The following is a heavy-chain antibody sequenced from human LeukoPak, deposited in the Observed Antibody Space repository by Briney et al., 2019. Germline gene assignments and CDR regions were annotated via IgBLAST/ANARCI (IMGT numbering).Heavy chain of an antibody. D-gene: IGHD2-2*01. CDR2: IYYSGST. Sequence: SETLSLTCAVSGGSISSSSYYWGWIRQPPGKGLDWIGSIYYSGSTYYNPSLKSRVTISEDTSKNQFSLKLSSVTAADTAVYYCARAGDFYQQGVRYYYGMDVWGQGTTVTVSS. J-gene: IGHJ6*02. CDR1: GGSISSSSYY. CDR3: ARAGDFYQQGVRYYYGMDV. V-gene: IGHV4-39*07.